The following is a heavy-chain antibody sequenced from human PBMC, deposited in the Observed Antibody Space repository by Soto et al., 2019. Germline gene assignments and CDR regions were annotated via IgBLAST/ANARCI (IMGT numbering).Heavy chain of an antibody. V-gene: IGHV5-10-1*01. CDR3: ARRPLDYYGSGSYYHYYYYGMDV. J-gene: IGHJ6*02. Sequence: PGESLKISCKGSGYSFTSYWISWVRQMPGKGLEWMGRFDPSDSYTNYSPSFQGHVTISADKSISTAYLQWSSLKASDTAMYYCARRPLDYYGSGSYYHYYYYGMDVWGQGTTVTVSS. D-gene: IGHD3-10*01. CDR2: FDPSDSYT. CDR1: GYSFTSYW.